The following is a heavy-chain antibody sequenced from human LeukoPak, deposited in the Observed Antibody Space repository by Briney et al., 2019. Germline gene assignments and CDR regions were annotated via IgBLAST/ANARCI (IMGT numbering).Heavy chain of an antibody. Sequence: SVKVSCKASGGTFSSYTISWVRQAPGPGLEWMGRIIPILGIANDAQKFAGRVTITADKSTSTAYMALSSLRSEDTAVYYCASVIRYAAGEEDYWGQGALVTVSS. D-gene: IGHD2-2*01. CDR3: ASVIRYAAGEEDY. J-gene: IGHJ4*02. CDR2: IIPILGIA. V-gene: IGHV1-69*02. CDR1: GGTFSSYT.